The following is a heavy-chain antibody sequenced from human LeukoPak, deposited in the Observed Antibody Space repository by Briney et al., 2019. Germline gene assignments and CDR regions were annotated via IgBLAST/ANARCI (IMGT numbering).Heavy chain of an antibody. V-gene: IGHV4-59*01. D-gene: IGHD5-24*01. Sequence: SETLSLTCTVSGGSISSYYWSWIRQPPGKGLEWIGYIYYSGSTNYNPSLKSRVTISVDTSKNQFSLKLSSVTAADTAVYYCARVVGRDGYNCPQDWGQGTPVTVSS. CDR2: IYYSGST. J-gene: IGHJ4*02. CDR3: ARVVGRDGYNCPQD. CDR1: GGSISSYY.